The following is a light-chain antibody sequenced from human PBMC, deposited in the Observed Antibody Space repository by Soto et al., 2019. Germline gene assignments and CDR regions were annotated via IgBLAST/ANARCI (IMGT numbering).Light chain of an antibody. V-gene: IGKV1-5*01. CDR2: DAS. J-gene: IGKJ1*01. CDR3: QQYNSYSWT. CDR1: QSISSW. Sequence: DIQMTQSPSTLSASVGDRVTITCRASQSISSWLAWYQQKPGKAPKLLIYDASSLEGGVPSRFSGSGSGTEFTLTISSLQPDDFATYSCQQYNSYSWTFGQATKV.